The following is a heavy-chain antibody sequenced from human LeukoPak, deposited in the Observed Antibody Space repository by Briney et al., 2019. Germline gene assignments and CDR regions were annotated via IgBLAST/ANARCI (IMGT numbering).Heavy chain of an antibody. D-gene: IGHD4-17*01. CDR3: ARVWPTVTTSAGFDY. Sequence: GGSLRLSCAASGFSVSSYAMHWVRQAPGKGLEWVAVISSDGSNKYYADSVKGRFTISRDNSKNTLYLQMNSLRAEDTALYYCARVWPTVTTSAGFDYWGQGTLVTVSS. CDR2: ISSDGSNK. V-gene: IGHV3-30-3*01. J-gene: IGHJ4*02. CDR1: GFSVSSYA.